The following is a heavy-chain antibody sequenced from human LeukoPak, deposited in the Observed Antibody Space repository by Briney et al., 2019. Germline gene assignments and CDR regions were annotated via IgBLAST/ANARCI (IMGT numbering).Heavy chain of an antibody. J-gene: IGHJ4*02. V-gene: IGHV3-21*01. D-gene: IGHD5-18*01. Sequence: AGGSLRLSCAASGFTLSSYSMNWVRQAPGKGLEWVSSISSGSSYIYYADSVKGRFTISRDNAKNSLYLQMDSLRAEDMAVYYCARSPRGYSSGYHSNHFDYWGQGTLVTVSS. CDR2: ISSGSSYI. CDR3: ARSPRGYSSGYHSNHFDY. CDR1: GFTLSSYS.